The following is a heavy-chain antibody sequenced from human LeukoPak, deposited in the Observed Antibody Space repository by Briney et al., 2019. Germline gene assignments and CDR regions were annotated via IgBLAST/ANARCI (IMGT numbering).Heavy chain of an antibody. J-gene: IGHJ4*02. CDR1: GGSISSGGYY. CDR3: ARKYCSSTSCYAGSIYFDY. Sequence: SETLSLTCTVSGGSISSGGYYWSWIRQHPGXXXXXXXXXXXSGSTYYNPSLKSRVTISVDTSKNQFSLKLSSVTAADTAVYYCARKYCSSTSCYAGSIYFDYWGQGTLVTVSS. D-gene: IGHD2-2*01. CDR2: XXXSGST. V-gene: IGHV4-31*03.